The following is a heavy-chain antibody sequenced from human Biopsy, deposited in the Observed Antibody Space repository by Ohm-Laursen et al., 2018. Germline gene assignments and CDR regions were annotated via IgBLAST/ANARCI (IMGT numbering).Heavy chain of an antibody. CDR3: AADINVWNVNY. Sequence: ASVTVSCKVSGYTLTELSMHWVRQAPGKGLEWMGGFAPENGKTVYAQNFQARVSMTEDTSTDTAYMELRSLRSEDTAVYYCAADINVWNVNYWGQGTQVTVS. CDR1: GYTLTELS. D-gene: IGHD1-1*01. V-gene: IGHV1-24*01. CDR2: FAPENGKT. J-gene: IGHJ4*02.